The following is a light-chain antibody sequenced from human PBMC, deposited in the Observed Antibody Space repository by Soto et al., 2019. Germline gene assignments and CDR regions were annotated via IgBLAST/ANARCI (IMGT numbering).Light chain of an antibody. CDR1: QSVSSSY. J-gene: IGKJ1*01. CDR2: GAS. CDR3: QQYGSSRT. Sequence: EIVMTQSPATLSVSPGERATLSCRASQSVSSSYSAWYQQKPGQAPRLLIYGASSSGTGIHDRFSGSGSGTDFTLTISRLEPEDFAVYYCQQYGSSRTFGQGTKVDIK. V-gene: IGKV3-20*01.